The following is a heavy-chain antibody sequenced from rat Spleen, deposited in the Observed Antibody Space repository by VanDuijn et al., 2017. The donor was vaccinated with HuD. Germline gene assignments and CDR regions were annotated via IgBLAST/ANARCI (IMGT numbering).Heavy chain of an antibody. CDR3: TRSLRGTGVVMDA. CDR2: IRSGGDV. J-gene: IGHJ4*01. V-gene: IGHV5-25*01. D-gene: IGHD4-3*01. Sequence: EVQLVESGGGLVQPGRSLNLSCAASGFTFSDFYMAWVRQSPTKGLEWVASIRSGGDVYYPDSVKGRFTISRDNAQNTLYLQMNSLESEDTATYYCTRSLRGTGVVMDAWGQGASVTVSS. CDR1: GFTFSDFY.